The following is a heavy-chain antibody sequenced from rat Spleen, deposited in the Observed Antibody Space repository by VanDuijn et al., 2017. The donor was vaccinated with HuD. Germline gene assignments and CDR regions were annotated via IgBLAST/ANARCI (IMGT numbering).Heavy chain of an antibody. D-gene: IGHD1-5*01. J-gene: IGHJ3*01. Sequence: EVQLVESGGGIVQPGRSMKLSCVASGLTYSNYVMAWVSQAPTKGLEWVATISYDGSSTYYRDSVKGRFTISRDNAKSTLYLQMDSLRSEDTATYYCTTERYPPFAYWGQGTLVTVSS. CDR1: GLTYSNYV. CDR2: ISYDGSST. CDR3: TTERYPPFAY. V-gene: IGHV5-20*01.